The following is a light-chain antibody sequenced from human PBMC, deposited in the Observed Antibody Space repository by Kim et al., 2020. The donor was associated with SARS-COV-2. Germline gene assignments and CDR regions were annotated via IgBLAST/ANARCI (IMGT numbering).Light chain of an antibody. V-gene: IGLV2-14*03. J-gene: IGLJ2*01. Sequence: QSALTQPASVSGSPGQSIIISCTGINSDVGGSNYVSWYQQHPGKAPKLIIYDVSNRPSGVSNRFSAPKSGDTASLTISGLQAEDEATYYCCSYTSTSTLFGGGTQLTVL. CDR2: DVS. CDR3: CSYTSTSTL. CDR1: NSDVGGSNY.